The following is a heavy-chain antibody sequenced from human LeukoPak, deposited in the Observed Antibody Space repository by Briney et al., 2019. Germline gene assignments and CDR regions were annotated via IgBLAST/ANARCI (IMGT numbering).Heavy chain of an antibody. CDR1: GYTFTSYD. V-gene: IGHV1-8*03. CDR3: ARSAYCSSTSCRSWFDP. Sequence: ASVKVSCKASGYTFTSYDINWVRQAPGQGLEWMGWMNPNRGNTDYAQKFQGRVTITRNTSISTDYMELSSLRSEDTAVYYCARSAYCSSTSCRSWFDPWGQGTLVTVSS. D-gene: IGHD2-2*01. J-gene: IGHJ5*02. CDR2: MNPNRGNT.